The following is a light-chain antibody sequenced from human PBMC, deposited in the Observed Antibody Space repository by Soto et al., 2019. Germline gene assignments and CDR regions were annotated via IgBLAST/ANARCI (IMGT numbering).Light chain of an antibody. V-gene: IGLV2-23*03. Sequence: QSALTQPASVSGSPGQSITISCTGTSSDVGCYNLVSWYQQHPGKAPKLMIYEGSKRPSGVSNRFSGSKSSNTASLTISGLQAEDEADYYCCSYAGSSTFFYVFGTGTKLTVL. J-gene: IGLJ1*01. CDR2: EGS. CDR1: SSDVGCYNL. CDR3: CSYAGSSTFFYV.